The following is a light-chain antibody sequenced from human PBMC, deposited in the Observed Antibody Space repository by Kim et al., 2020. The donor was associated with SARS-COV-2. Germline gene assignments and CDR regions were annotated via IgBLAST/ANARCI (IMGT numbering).Light chain of an antibody. CDR1: SGHSSYA. CDR2: LNSDGSH. J-gene: IGLJ3*02. V-gene: IGLV4-69*01. Sequence: SVKLTCTLSSGHSSYAIAWHQQQPEKGPRYLMKLNSDGSHSKGDGIPDRVSGSSSGAERYLTISSLQSEDEADYYCQTWGTGIHWVFGGGTQLTVL. CDR3: QTWGTGIHWV.